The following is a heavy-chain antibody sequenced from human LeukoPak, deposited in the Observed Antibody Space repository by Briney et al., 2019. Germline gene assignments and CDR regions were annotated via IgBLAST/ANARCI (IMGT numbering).Heavy chain of an antibody. V-gene: IGHV4-39*01. D-gene: IGHD2-2*02. CDR2: IYYSGST. J-gene: IGHJ4*02. CDR3: ARLTGCSSTSCYSVDY. Sequence: TSETLSLTCTVCGGSISSSSYYWGWIRQPPGKGLEWIVSIYYSGSTYYNPSLKSRVTISVDTSKNQFSLKLSSVTAADTAVYYCARLTGCSSTSCYSVDYWGQGTLVTVSS. CDR1: GGSISSSSYY.